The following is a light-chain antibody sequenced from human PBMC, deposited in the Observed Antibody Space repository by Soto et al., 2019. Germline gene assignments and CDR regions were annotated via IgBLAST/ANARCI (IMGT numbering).Light chain of an antibody. J-gene: IGLJ1*01. V-gene: IGLV2-8*01. CDR2: EVV. CDR1: KNDIGVYDF. CDR3: KSYAGSKTYV. Sequence: QSALTQPPSASGSPGQSVTISCTGTKNDIGVYDFVSWYQHHPGKAPRLIIYEVVQRPSGVPDRFSGSKSGNTASLTVSGLQAADEADYFCKSYAGSKTYVFGSGTKVTVI.